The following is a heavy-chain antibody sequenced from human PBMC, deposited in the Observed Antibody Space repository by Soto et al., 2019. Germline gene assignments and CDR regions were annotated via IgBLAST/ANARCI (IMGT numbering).Heavy chain of an antibody. V-gene: IGHV3-23*01. D-gene: IGHD6-19*01. J-gene: IGHJ6*02. CDR3: AKYGRWLVHFYYYGMDV. CDR2: ISGSGGST. CDR1: GFTFSSYA. Sequence: VQLLESGGGLVQPGGSLRLSCAASGFTFSSYAMSWVRQAPGKGLEWVSAISGSGGSTYYADSVKGRFTISRYNSKNTLYLQMNSLRAEDTAVYYCAKYGRWLVHFYYYGMDVWGQGTTVTVSS.